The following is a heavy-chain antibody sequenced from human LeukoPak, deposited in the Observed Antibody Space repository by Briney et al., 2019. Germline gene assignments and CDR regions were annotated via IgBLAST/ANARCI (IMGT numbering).Heavy chain of an antibody. Sequence: PSQTLSLTCAVSGGSISSGDYSWSGIRQPPGKGLEWIGYIYHSGRTYYNPSLKSRVTISIDRSKNQFSLKLSSVTAADTAVYYCARDLLWFGEAYFDYWGQGTLVTVSS. V-gene: IGHV4-30-2*01. CDR3: ARDLLWFGEAYFDY. J-gene: IGHJ4*02. D-gene: IGHD3-10*01. CDR2: IYHSGRT. CDR1: GGSISSGDYS.